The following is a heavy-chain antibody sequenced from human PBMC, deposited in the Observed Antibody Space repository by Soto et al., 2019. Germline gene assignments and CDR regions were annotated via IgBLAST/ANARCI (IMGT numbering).Heavy chain of an antibody. J-gene: IGHJ6*03. CDR3: ARGLWYYRGYRGYYYYYMDV. D-gene: IGHD2-21*01. CDR2: INHSGST. CDR1: GLSFSGYY. Sequence: SETLSLTCAVYGLSFSGYYLNWIRQPPGKGLEWIGEINHSGSTNYNPSLKSRVTISVDTSNNQFSLKLSSVTAADTTAYYCARGLWYYRGYRGYYYYYMDVWGKGTTVTVSS. V-gene: IGHV4-34*01.